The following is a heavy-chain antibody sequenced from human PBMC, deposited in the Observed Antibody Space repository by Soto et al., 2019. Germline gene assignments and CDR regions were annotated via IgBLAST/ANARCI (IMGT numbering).Heavy chain of an antibody. Sequence: ASAKVSCKASGYTFTSYDINWVRHATGQGLEWMGWMNPNSGNTGYAQKFQGRVTMTRNTSISTAYMELSSLRSEDTAVYYCARVLGYDYIWGSYRSGYYMDVWGKGTTVTVSS. J-gene: IGHJ6*03. CDR1: GYTFTSYD. CDR3: ARVLGYDYIWGSYRSGYYMDV. D-gene: IGHD3-16*02. V-gene: IGHV1-8*01. CDR2: MNPNSGNT.